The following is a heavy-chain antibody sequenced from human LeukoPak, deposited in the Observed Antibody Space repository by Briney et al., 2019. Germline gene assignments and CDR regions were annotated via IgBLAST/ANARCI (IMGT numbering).Heavy chain of an antibody. D-gene: IGHD2/OR15-2a*01. CDR3: ATWAFYHNLDV. CDR2: IKADGSGT. Sequence: HPGGSLRLSCAASGFTTGPYAMYWVRQGPGRGLEWVSVIKADGSGTFYADSVRGRFTTSRDNSKNSLYLQMNSLTSEDTALYYCATWAFYHNLDVWGQGTTVIVSS. CDR1: GFTTGPYA. J-gene: IGHJ6*02. V-gene: IGHV3-43*02.